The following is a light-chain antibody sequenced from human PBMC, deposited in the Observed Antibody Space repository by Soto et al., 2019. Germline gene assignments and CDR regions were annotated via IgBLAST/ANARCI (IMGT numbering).Light chain of an antibody. CDR2: DND. CDR3: GTWDDRLDGNYV. J-gene: IGLJ1*01. V-gene: IGLV1-51*01. CDR1: SSNIGDNY. Sequence: QSVLTQPPSVSAAPGQQVTISCSGSSSNIGDNYVSWYQHLPGTAPKLVVYDNDRRPSGIPGRFSGSKSDTSATLVITGLQTGDEADYYCGTWDDRLDGNYVFGTGTKVNVL.